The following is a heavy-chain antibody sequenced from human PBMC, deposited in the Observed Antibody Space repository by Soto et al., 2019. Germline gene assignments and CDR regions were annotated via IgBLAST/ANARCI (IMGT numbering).Heavy chain of an antibody. V-gene: IGHV4-4*02. CDR1: GGCLNHNIR. CDR3: VRGNDNYDFWNNWSLDP. J-gene: IGHJ5*02. CDR2: IYQTGII. D-gene: IGHD3-3*01. Sequence: SETLSLTCAVSGGCLNHNIRSWVRQPPGKELEWIGEIYQTGIINYNPSLRSRVTISVDKSKNQLSLKVDSVTAADTAFYYCVRGNDNYDFWNNWSLDPWGQGTLVTVSS.